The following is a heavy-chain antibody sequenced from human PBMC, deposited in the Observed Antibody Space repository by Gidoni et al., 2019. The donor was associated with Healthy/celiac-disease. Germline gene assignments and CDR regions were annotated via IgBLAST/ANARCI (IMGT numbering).Heavy chain of an antibody. CDR3: ARGTYYYDSSGNSQIDY. CDR2: IYYSGST. V-gene: IGHV4-30-4*01. J-gene: IGHJ4*02. CDR1: GGSISSGDYY. Sequence: QVQLQESGPGLVKPSQTLSLTCTVSGGSISSGDYYWSWIRQPPGKGLEWIGYIYYSGSTYYNPSLKSRVTISVDTSKNQFSLKLSSVTAADTAVYYCARGTYYYDSSGNSQIDYWGQGTLVTVSS. D-gene: IGHD3-22*01.